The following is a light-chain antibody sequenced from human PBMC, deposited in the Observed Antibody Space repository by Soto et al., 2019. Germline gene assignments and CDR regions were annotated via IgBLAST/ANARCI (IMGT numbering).Light chain of an antibody. CDR2: QAS. V-gene: IGKV1-5*03. CDR3: EDYSSSSGLT. Sequence: DIQMTQSPSTLSASVGDRVTITCRASQSISSWLAWYQQKPGKAPKLLIFQASSLKSGVPSRFSGSVSATEYTLTISSLQPDDFATYYCEDYSSSSGLTFGGGTKVEIK. CDR1: QSISSW. J-gene: IGKJ4*01.